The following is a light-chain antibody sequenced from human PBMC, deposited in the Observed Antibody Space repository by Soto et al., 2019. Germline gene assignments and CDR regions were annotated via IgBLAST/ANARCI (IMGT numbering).Light chain of an antibody. CDR1: SSDVGSDNL. Sequence: QSVLTQPASVSGSPGQSSTLSCTGTSSDVGSDNLVSWYQQHPGKAPKFIIYEVSQRPAGVSYRFSGSKSGNTAYLTISGLQAEDEADYYCCSYAGSITYVFGTGTKVTVL. J-gene: IGLJ1*01. CDR2: EVS. V-gene: IGLV2-23*02. CDR3: CSYAGSITYV.